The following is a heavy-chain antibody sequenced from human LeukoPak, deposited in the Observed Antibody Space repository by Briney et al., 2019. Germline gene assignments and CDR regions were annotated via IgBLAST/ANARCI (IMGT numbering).Heavy chain of an antibody. J-gene: IGHJ6*03. CDR3: ARGIVWRPRTLIAVARGYYMDV. Sequence: ASVKVSCKASGYTFTSYGISWVRQATGQGLEWMGWMNPNSGNTGYAQKFQGRVTMTRNTSISTAYMELSSLRSEDTAVYYCARGIVWRPRTLIAVARGYYMDVWGKGTTVTVSS. CDR2: MNPNSGNT. CDR1: GYTFTSYG. D-gene: IGHD6-19*01. V-gene: IGHV1-8*02.